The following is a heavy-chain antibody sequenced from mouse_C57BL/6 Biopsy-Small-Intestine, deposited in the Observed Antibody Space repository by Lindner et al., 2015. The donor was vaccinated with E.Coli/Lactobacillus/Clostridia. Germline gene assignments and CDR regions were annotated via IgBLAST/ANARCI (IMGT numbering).Heavy chain of an antibody. D-gene: IGHD1-1*01. J-gene: IGHJ3*01. CDR1: GYTFTGYW. Sequence: VQLQESGAELMKPGASVKLSCKATGYTFTGYWIEWIKQRPGHGLEWIGEILPGSGNTNYNEKFKGKATFTADTSSNTAYMQLSSLTTEDSAIYYCARGGTWFAYWGQGTRVTVSA. CDR3: ARGGTWFAY. V-gene: IGHV1-9*01. CDR2: ILPGSGNT.